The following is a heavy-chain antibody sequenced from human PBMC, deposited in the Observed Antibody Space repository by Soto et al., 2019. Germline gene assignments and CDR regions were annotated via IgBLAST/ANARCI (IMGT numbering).Heavy chain of an antibody. Sequence: QVQLVQSGAEVKKPGSSVKVSCKASGGTFSSYTISWVRQAPGQGLEWMGRIIPILGIANYAQKFQGRVTITADKSTSTAYMELSSLRSEDTAVYYCARLYSGSPVNYFDYWGQGTLVTVSS. J-gene: IGHJ4*02. V-gene: IGHV1-69*02. CDR2: IIPILGIA. CDR3: ARLYSGSPVNYFDY. D-gene: IGHD1-26*01. CDR1: GGTFSSYT.